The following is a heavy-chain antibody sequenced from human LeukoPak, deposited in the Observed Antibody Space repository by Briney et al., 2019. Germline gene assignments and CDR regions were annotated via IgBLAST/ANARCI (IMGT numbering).Heavy chain of an antibody. J-gene: IGHJ4*02. D-gene: IGHD6-6*01. Sequence: ASVKVSCKASGYTFNNYGITWVRQAPGQGLEWMGIINPSGGSTSYAQKFQGRVTMTRDMSTSTVYMELSSLRSEDTAVYYCARDSYYSSSSLGFDYWGQGTLVTVSS. CDR1: GYTFNNYG. CDR2: INPSGGST. CDR3: ARDSYYSSSSLGFDY. V-gene: IGHV1-46*02.